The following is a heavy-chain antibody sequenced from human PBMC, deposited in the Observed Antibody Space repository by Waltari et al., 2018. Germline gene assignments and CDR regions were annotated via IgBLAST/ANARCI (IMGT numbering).Heavy chain of an antibody. CDR3: AREGDGYKSYFDY. V-gene: IGHV1-69*11. CDR2: SIPSLGKA. J-gene: IGHJ4*02. CDR1: GGTFSSYA. Sequence: QVQLVQSGAEVKKPGSSVKVSCKASGGTFSSYAISWVRQAPGQGLEWMGGSIPSLGKANYAKKFQGRVTITADESTSTAYMELSSLRSEDTAVYYCAREGDGYKSYFDYWGQGTLVTVSS. D-gene: IGHD5-12*01.